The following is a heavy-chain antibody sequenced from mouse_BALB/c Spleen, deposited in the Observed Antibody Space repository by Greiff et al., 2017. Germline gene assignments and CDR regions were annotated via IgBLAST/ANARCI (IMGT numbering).Heavy chain of an antibody. D-gene: IGHD3-2*01. V-gene: IGHV2-3*01. CDR1: GFSLTSYG. Sequence: QVQLKESGPGLVAPSQSLSITCTVSGFSLTSYGVSWVRQPPGKGLEWLGVIWGDGSTNYHSALISRLSISKDNSKSQVFLKLNSLQTDDTATYYCARPRQLGLRDPRYYYAMDYWGQGTSVTVSS. J-gene: IGHJ4*01. CDR3: ARPRQLGLRDPRYYYAMDY. CDR2: IWGDGST.